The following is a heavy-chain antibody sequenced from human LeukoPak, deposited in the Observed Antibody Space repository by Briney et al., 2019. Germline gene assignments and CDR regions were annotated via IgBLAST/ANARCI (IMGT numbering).Heavy chain of an antibody. CDR1: GYTFSNYG. Sequence: VASVKVSCKASGYTFSNYGISWVRQAPGQGLEWMVWISGYNGYTHYAQKLQGRVTMTTDTSTSTAYMELRSLRSDDTAVYFCARGGHRVHDYGGNSGDYWGQGTLVTVSS. CDR3: ARGGHRVHDYGGNSGDY. CDR2: ISGYNGYT. V-gene: IGHV1-18*01. J-gene: IGHJ4*02. D-gene: IGHD4-23*01.